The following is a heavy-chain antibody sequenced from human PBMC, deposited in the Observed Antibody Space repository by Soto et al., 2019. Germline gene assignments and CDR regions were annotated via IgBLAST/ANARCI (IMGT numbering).Heavy chain of an antibody. CDR2: INHSGST. V-gene: IGHV4-34*01. D-gene: IGHD2-15*01. Sequence: PSETLALTCADYGGSFSGYYWSWIRQPPGKGLEWIGEINHSGSTNYNPSLKSRVTISVDTSKSQFSLKLSSVTAADTAVYYCARGRRYNVVVVAASRSSNWFDPWGQGTLVTVSS. J-gene: IGHJ5*02. CDR1: GGSFSGYY. CDR3: ARGRRYNVVVVAASRSSNWFDP.